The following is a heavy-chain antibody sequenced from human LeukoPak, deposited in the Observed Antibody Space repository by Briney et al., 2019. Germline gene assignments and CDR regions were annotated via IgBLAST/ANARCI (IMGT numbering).Heavy chain of an antibody. D-gene: IGHD6-19*01. CDR1: GFTFSAFI. Sequence: PGGSLRLSCAASGFTFSAFILSWVRQAPGKGLEWVSSISSRSNYIYYANSVKGRSTISRDSAGYFATNSLYLQMNSLRPADTAVYFCARAVAVPGGGYYFDYWGQGTLVTVSS. CDR3: ARAVAVPGGGYYFDY. J-gene: IGHJ4*02. CDR2: ISSRSNYI. V-gene: IGHV3-21*06.